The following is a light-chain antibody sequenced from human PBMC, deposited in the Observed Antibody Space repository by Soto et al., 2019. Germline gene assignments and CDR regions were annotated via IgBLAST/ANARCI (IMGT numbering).Light chain of an antibody. V-gene: IGLV2-8*01. J-gene: IGLJ2*01. CDR3: SSYAGSNNLV. CDR2: EVS. Sequence: QSALTQPPSASGSPGQSVTISCTGTSSDIGRYNYVSWYQQHPGKAPKLMIYEVSNRPSGVPDRFSGSKSGNTASLTVSGLQAEDEAAYYCSSYAGSNNLVFGGGTKLTVL. CDR1: SSDIGRYNY.